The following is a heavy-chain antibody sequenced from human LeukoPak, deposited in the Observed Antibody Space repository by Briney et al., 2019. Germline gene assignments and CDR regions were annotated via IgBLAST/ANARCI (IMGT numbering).Heavy chain of an antibody. CDR1: GFTFTSSA. D-gene: IGHD4-23*01. V-gene: IGHV1-58*01. Sequence: GTSVKVSCKASGFTFTSSAVQWVRQARGQRLEWIGWIVVGSGNTNYAQKFQERVTITRDMSTSTAYMELSSLRSEDTAVYYCARRFHGGNNDYWGQGTLVTVSS. CDR3: ARRFHGGNNDY. CDR2: IVVGSGNT. J-gene: IGHJ4*02.